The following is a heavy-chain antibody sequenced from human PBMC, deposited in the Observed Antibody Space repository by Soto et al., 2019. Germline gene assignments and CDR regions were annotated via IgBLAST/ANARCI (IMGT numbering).Heavy chain of an antibody. D-gene: IGHD5-18*01. V-gene: IGHV3-23*01. CDR2: ISTSGGST. CDR1: GFTFSSYA. Sequence: EVQLLESGGGLVQPGGSLRLSCAASGFTFSSYAMSWVRQAPGKGLEWVSTISTSGGSTYYADSVKGRFTISRDNSKNTLYXQMNSLRAEDTAVYYCAKDGLGAYSYGSYYFDYWGQGTLVTVSS. CDR3: AKDGLGAYSYGSYYFDY. J-gene: IGHJ4*01.